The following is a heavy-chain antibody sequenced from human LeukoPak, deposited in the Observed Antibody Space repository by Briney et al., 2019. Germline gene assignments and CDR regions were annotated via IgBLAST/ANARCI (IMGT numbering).Heavy chain of an antibody. CDR2: ISYDGSNT. D-gene: IGHD3-10*01. V-gene: IGHV3-30*18. J-gene: IGHJ4*02. Sequence: GGSQRLSCAASGFTFSSYGMHWVRQAPGKGLEWVAVISYDGSNTYYADSVKGRFTISRDNSKNMLYLQMNSLRAEDTAVSYCAKPYYYGSRSYMDYWGQGTLVTVSS. CDR1: GFTFSSYG. CDR3: AKPYYYGSRSYMDY.